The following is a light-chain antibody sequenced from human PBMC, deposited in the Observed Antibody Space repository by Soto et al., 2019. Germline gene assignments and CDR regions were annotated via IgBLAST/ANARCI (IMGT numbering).Light chain of an antibody. CDR2: AAS. V-gene: IGKV1-39*01. CDR1: QSISSY. J-gene: IGKJ2*01. CDR3: QQSYSTPLYT. Sequence: DIQMTQSPSSLSASVGDRVTITCRASQSISSYLNWYQQKPGKAPKLLIYAASSLQSGDPSRFSGSGSGTDFTLTISSLQPEDFATYYCQQSYSTPLYTFGQGTKLEIK.